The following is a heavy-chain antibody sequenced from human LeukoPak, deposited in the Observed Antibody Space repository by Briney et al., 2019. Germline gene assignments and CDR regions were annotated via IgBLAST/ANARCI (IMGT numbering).Heavy chain of an antibody. CDR3: ATQWLGNYYYYMDV. J-gene: IGHJ6*03. CDR1: GFTFSSYS. CDR2: ISSSSSYI. V-gene: IGHV3-21*01. D-gene: IGHD6-19*01. Sequence: PGGSLRLSCAASGFTFSSYSMNWVRQAPGKGLEWVSSISSSSSYIYYADSVKGRFTISRDNAKNSLYLQMNSLRAGDTAVYYCATQWLGNYYYYMDVWGKGTTVTVSS.